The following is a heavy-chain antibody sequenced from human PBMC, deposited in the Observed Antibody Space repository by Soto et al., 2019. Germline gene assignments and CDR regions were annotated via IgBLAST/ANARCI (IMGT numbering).Heavy chain of an antibody. CDR3: ARVGGYSYGGVDY. V-gene: IGHV1-46*01. CDR1: GYTFTTYS. CDR2: INPSGGST. D-gene: IGHD5-18*01. J-gene: IGHJ4*02. Sequence: QVQLVQSGAEVKKPGASVKVSCKESGYTFTTYSMHWVRQAPGQGLEWMGIINPSGGSTTYAQKFQGRVTMTRDTSTSTVYMGLISLRSEDTAVYYCARVGGYSYGGVDYWGPGALVTVSS.